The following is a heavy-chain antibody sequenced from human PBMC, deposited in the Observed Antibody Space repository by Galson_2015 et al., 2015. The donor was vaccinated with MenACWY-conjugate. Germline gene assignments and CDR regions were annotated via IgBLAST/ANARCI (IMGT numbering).Heavy chain of an antibody. CDR2: IYPGDSDT. Sequence: QSGAEVKKPGESLKISCKGSGYSFTSYWIGWVRQMPGKGLEWMGIIYPGDSDTRYSPSFQGQVTISADKSISTAYLQWSSLKASDTAMYYCARRGHAYCGGDCYSGVSAFDIWGQGTMVTVSS. J-gene: IGHJ3*02. D-gene: IGHD2-21*02. CDR3: ARRGHAYCGGDCYSGVSAFDI. V-gene: IGHV5-51*01. CDR1: GYSFTSYW.